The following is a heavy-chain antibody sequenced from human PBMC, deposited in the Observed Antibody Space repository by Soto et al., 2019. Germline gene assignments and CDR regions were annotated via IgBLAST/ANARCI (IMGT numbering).Heavy chain of an antibody. CDR2: VYFSGST. CDR3: ARIDGDYGHNWFDP. J-gene: IGHJ5*02. Sequence: QVQLKESGPGLLKPSEPLSLTCTVSVASVSRASYYGAWLRQPPGRGLEWIGSVYFSGSTSYIPSLKSRVTVSVDTSKNQFSLNLASVTASDSAVYYCARIDGDYGHNWFDPWGQGTLVIVSP. V-gene: IGHV4-61*01. D-gene: IGHD4-17*01. CDR1: VASVSRASYY.